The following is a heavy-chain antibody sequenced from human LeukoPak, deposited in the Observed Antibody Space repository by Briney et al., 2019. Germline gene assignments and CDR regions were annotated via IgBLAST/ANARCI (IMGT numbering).Heavy chain of an antibody. CDR2: INPNSGVT. J-gene: IGHJ4*02. D-gene: IGHD5-24*01. Sequence: GASVEVSCKASGYTFTGYFMHWVRQAPGQGLEWLGWINPNSGVTNYAQKFQGRVTMARDTSISTAYMELSRLRSDDTAVYYCARTWGVEMATISTIDYWGQGTLVTVSS. CDR1: GYTFTGYF. V-gene: IGHV1-2*02. CDR3: ARTWGVEMATISTIDY.